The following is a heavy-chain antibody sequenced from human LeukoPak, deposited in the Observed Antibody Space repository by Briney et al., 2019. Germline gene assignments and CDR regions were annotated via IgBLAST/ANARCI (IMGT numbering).Heavy chain of an antibody. CDR3: ASVDYYGSGNYYNDVDY. CDR1: GFTFSSYS. CDR2: ISSSSSYV. J-gene: IGHJ4*02. V-gene: IGHV3-21*01. Sequence: GGSLRLSCAASGFTFSSYSMNWVRQAPGKGLEWVSSISSSSSYVYYADSVKGRFTISRDNAKNSLYLQMNSLRAEDTALYYCASVDYYGSGNYYNDVDYWGQGTLVTVSS. D-gene: IGHD3-10*01.